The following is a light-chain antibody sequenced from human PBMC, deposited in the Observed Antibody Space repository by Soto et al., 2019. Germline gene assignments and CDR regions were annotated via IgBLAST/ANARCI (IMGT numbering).Light chain of an antibody. Sequence: QSVLTQPHSVSGTPGQRLTVSCSGSDSNIGSYSVHWFQQLPGTAPKLLISTTYQRPSGVPERFSGSKSGTSASLAISGLQSEDEADYYCAAWDDSLNGHVFGTGTMVTVL. V-gene: IGLV1-44*01. J-gene: IGLJ1*01. CDR2: TTY. CDR1: DSNIGSYS. CDR3: AAWDDSLNGHV.